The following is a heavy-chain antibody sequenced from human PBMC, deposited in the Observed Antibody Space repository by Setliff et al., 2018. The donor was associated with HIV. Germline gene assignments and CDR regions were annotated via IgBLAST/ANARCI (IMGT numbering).Heavy chain of an antibody. D-gene: IGHD6-19*01. Sequence: PSETLSLTCTVSGASMRGHYWNWIRQPPGKTLEWIGYIYDSGSTNYNPSLESRVTMSLDTSMNHFSLKLTSVTAADSAVYFCARGYPGIAVAGLSYYYYYYMDVWGKGTTVTVSS. V-gene: IGHV4-59*11. J-gene: IGHJ6*03. CDR1: GASMRGHY. CDR2: IYDSGST. CDR3: ARGYPGIAVAGLSYYYYYYMDV.